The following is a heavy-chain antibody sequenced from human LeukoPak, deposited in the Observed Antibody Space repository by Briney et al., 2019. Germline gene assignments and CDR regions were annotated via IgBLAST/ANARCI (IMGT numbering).Heavy chain of an antibody. J-gene: IGHJ5*02. Sequence: SETLSLTCAVYGGSFSGYYWGWIRQPPEKGLEWIGSVYHTGKTYYNPSLKNRVTISVETSKNHFSLSLRSVTASDTAIYFCARLHVYYYGWFDPWGQGTLVTVSS. D-gene: IGHD2-8*01. CDR1: GGSFSGYY. CDR3: ARLHVYYYGWFDP. V-gene: IGHV4-34*01. CDR2: VYHTGKT.